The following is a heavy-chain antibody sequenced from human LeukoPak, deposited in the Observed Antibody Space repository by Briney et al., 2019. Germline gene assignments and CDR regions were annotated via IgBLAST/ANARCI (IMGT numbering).Heavy chain of an antibody. CDR1: GFPFSSYS. CDR2: ISSNSSYI. D-gene: IGHD3-10*01. V-gene: IGHV3-21*01. Sequence: PGGSLRLSCAASGFPFSSYSMNWVRQAPGKGPELLSSISSNSSYINYAESVKGRINISRDNAKNSVYLQMNSLRAEDTAVDYCARQAMVRGVSFFNYWGQGTLVSVSS. J-gene: IGHJ4*02. CDR3: ARQAMVRGVSFFNY.